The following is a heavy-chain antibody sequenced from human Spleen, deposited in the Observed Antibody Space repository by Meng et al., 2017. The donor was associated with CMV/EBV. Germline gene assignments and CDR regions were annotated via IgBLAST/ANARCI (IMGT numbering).Heavy chain of an antibody. Sequence: GGSLRLSCAASGFTFSDYYMSWIRQAPGKGLEWVSYISSGSTTIYYADSVKGRFTTSRDNAKNSLYLQMNSLRVDDTAVYYCARERYSSSWKDAFDIWGQGTMVTVSS. V-gene: IGHV3-11*04. J-gene: IGHJ3*02. D-gene: IGHD6-13*01. CDR2: ISSGSTTI. CDR1: GFTFSDYY. CDR3: ARERYSSSWKDAFDI.